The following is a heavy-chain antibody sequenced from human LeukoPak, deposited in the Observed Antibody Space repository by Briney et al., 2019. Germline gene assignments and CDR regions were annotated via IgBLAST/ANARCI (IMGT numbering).Heavy chain of an antibody. J-gene: IGHJ4*02. CDR3: AAERGYSGYDDGDRYFDY. Sequence: SVKVSCKASGFTFTSSAVQWVRQARGQRLEWIGWIVVGSGNTNYAQKFQERVTITRDMSTSTAYMELSSLRSEDTAVYYCAAERGYSGYDDGDRYFDYWGQGTLVIVSS. CDR1: GFTFTSSA. V-gene: IGHV1-58*01. D-gene: IGHD5-12*01. CDR2: IVVGSGNT.